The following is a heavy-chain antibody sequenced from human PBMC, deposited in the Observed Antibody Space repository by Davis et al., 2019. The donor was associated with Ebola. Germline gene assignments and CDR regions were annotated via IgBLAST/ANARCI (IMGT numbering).Heavy chain of an antibody. CDR2: ISYDGSNK. V-gene: IGHV3-30-3*01. CDR3: ARGHYDFWSGYYPNYYYGMDV. D-gene: IGHD3-3*01. J-gene: IGHJ6*02. CDR1: GFTFSSYA. Sequence: PGGSLRPSCAASGFTFSSYAMHWVRQAPGKGLEWVAVISYDGSNKYYADSVKGRFTISRDNSKNTLYLQMNSLRAEDTAVYYCARGHYDFWSGYYPNYYYGMDVWGQGTTVTVSS.